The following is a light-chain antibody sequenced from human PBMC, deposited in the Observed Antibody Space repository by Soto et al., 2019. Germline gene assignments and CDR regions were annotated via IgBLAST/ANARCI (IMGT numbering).Light chain of an antibody. CDR2: GNT. Sequence: SALTQPPSVSGAPGQMLTISCTGSSSNIGAGYDVHWYQQLPGTAPKLLIYGNTNRPSGVPDRFSGSKSGTSASLAITGLQAEDEADYYCQSYDSSLSGSKIFASGTKVTVL. CDR1: SSNIGAGYD. V-gene: IGLV1-40*01. J-gene: IGLJ1*01. CDR3: QSYDSSLSGSKI.